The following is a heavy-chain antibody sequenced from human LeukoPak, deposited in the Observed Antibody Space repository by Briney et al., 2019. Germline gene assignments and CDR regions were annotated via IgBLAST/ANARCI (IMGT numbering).Heavy chain of an antibody. D-gene: IGHD7-27*01. CDR2: IKSKTDGGTT. CDR3: TTGMHRAWGAFDI. V-gene: IGHV3-15*01. Sequence: GGSLRLACAASGFTFSNAWMSWVRQAPGKGLEWVGRIKSKTDGGTTDYAAPVKGRFTISRDDSKNTLYLQMNSLKTEDTAVYYCTTGMHRAWGAFDIWGQRTMVTVSS. J-gene: IGHJ3*02. CDR1: GFTFSNAW.